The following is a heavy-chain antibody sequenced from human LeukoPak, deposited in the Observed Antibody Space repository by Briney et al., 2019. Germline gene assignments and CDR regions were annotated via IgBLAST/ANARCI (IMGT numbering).Heavy chain of an antibody. CDR1: GFTFSSYV. V-gene: IGHV3-30*02. J-gene: IGHJ4*02. CDR3: AKDLGFLARVPDGPFDY. D-gene: IGHD5-24*01. CDR2: IRYDGSDK. Sequence: PVGSLRLSCAASGFTFSSYVMHWVRQAPGRGLEGVAFIRYDGSDKYYADSVKSRFTISREKSKNTLYLQMNSLRAEDTAVYYCAKDLGFLARVPDGPFDYWGQGTLVTVSS.